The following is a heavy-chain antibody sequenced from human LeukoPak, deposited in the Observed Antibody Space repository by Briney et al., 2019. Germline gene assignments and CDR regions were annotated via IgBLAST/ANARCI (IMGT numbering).Heavy chain of an antibody. CDR3: AKDVWGYSSSSGNDY. D-gene: IGHD6-6*01. CDR1: GFTFSSYG. CDR2: IRYDGSNK. Sequence: QTGGSLRLSCAASGFTFSSYGMHWVRQAPGKGLEWVAFIRYDGSNKYYADSVKGRFTISRDNSKNTLYLQMNSLRAEDTAVYYCAKDVWGYSSSSGNDYWGQGTLVTVSS. J-gene: IGHJ4*02. V-gene: IGHV3-30*02.